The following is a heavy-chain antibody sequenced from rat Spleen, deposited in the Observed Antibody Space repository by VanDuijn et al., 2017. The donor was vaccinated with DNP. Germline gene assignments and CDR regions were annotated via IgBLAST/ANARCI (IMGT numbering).Heavy chain of an antibody. Sequence: EVQLVESGGGLVQPGRSLKLSCAASGFTFSYYYMAWVRQAPTKGLEWVATISYDSSIIYFRDSLKGRFTISRDNAKSTLYLQMDSLRSEDTATYYCARIDGGFAYWGQGTLVTVSS. V-gene: IGHV5-29*01. J-gene: IGHJ3*01. CDR1: GFTFSYYY. CDR2: ISYDSSII. D-gene: IGHD4-1*01. CDR3: ARIDGGFAY.